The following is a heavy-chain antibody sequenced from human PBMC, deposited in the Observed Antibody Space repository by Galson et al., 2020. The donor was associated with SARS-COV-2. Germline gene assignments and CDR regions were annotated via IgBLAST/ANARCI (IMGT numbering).Heavy chain of an antibody. J-gene: IGHJ6*02. V-gene: IGHV1-2*04. Sequence: ASVKVSCKASGYTFTGYYMHWVRQAPGQGLEWMGWINPNSGGTNYAQKFQGWVTMTRDTSISTAYMELSRLRSDDTAVYYCARDLTEISGSENSYGMDVWGQGTTVTVSS. CDR3: ARDLTEISGSENSYGMDV. CDR1: GYTFTGYY. CDR2: INPNSGGT. D-gene: IGHD1-26*01.